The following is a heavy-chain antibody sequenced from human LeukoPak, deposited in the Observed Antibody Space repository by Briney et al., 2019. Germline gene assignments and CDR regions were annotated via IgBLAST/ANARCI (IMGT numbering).Heavy chain of an antibody. CDR1: GFTFSSYE. D-gene: IGHD4-17*01. Sequence: GGSLRLSCAASGFTFSSYEMNWVRQAPGKGLEWVSYISSSGSTIYYADSVKVRFTISRDNAKNSLYLQMNSLRAEDTAVYYCARENYGDYGGLGYWGQGTLVTVSS. V-gene: IGHV3-48*03. CDR2: ISSSGSTI. J-gene: IGHJ4*02. CDR3: ARENYGDYGGLGY.